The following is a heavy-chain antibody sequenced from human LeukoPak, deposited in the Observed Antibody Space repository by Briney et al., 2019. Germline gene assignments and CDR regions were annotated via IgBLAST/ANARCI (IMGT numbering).Heavy chain of an antibody. CDR3: AKSTKTYYYYYYMDV. CDR1: GFTFSSYA. Sequence: GGSLRLSCAASGFTFSSYAMSWVRQAPGKGLEWVSAISGSGGSTYYADSVQGRFTISRDNSKNTLYLQMNSLRAEDTAVYYCAKSTKTYYYYYYMDVWGKGTTVTVSS. CDR2: ISGSGGST. D-gene: IGHD1-1*01. J-gene: IGHJ6*03. V-gene: IGHV3-23*01.